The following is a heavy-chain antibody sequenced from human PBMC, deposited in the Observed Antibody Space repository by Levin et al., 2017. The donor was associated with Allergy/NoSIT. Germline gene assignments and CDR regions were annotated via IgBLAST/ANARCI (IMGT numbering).Heavy chain of an antibody. D-gene: IGHD2-2*02. CDR3: ARGYCSSTSCYTRDYGMDG. CDR2: MNPNSGNT. J-gene: IGHJ6*02. V-gene: IGHV1-8*01. Sequence: AASVKVSCKASGYTFTSYDINWVRQATGQGLEWMGWMNPNSGNTGYAQKFQGRVTMTRNTSISTAYMELSSLRSEDTAVYYCARGYCSSTSCYTRDYGMDGWGQGTTVTVSS. CDR1: GYTFTSYD.